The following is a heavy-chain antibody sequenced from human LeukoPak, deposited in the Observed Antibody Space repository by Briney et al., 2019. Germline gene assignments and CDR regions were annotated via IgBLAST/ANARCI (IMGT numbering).Heavy chain of an antibody. Sequence: SETLSLTCTVSGGSISSYYWSWIRQPAGKGLEWIGRIYTSGSTNYNPSLKSRVTMSVDTSKNQFSLKLSSVTAADTAVYYCARDPIVNYYDSSGYDDWGQGTLVTVSS. CDR3: ARDPIVNYYDSSGYDD. CDR2: IYTSGST. V-gene: IGHV4-4*07. D-gene: IGHD3-22*01. J-gene: IGHJ4*02. CDR1: GGSISSYY.